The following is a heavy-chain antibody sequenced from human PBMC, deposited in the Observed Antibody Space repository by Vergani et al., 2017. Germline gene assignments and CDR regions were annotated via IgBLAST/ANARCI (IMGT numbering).Heavy chain of an antibody. CDR3: ARGDIVVVPAAIRDAFDI. V-gene: IGHV4-61*02. CDR1: GGSISSGSYY. CDR2: IYTSGST. J-gene: IGHJ3*02. D-gene: IGHD2-2*01. Sequence: QVQLQESGPGLVKPSQTLSLTCTVSGGSISSGSYYWSWIRQPAGKGLEWIGRIYTSGSTNYNPSLKSRVTMSVDTSKNQFSLKLSSVTAADTAVYDCARGDIVVVPAAIRDAFDIWGKGTMVTVSS.